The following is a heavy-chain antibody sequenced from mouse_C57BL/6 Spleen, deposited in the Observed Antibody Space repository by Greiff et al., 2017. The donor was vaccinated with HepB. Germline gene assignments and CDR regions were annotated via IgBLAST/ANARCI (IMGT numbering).Heavy chain of an antibody. CDR1: GFTFSDYY. J-gene: IGHJ1*03. Sequence: EVKVEESEGGLVQPGSSMKLSCTASGFTFSDYYMAWVRQVPEKGLEWVANINYDGSSTYYLDSLKSRFIISRDNAKNILYLQMSSLKSEDTATYYCARERENYGSRYFDVWGTGTTVTVSS. CDR3: ARERENYGSRYFDV. CDR2: INYDGSST. V-gene: IGHV5-16*01. D-gene: IGHD1-1*01.